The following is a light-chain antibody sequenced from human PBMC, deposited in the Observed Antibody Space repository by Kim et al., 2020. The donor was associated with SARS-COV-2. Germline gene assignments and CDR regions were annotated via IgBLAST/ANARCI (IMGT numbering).Light chain of an antibody. J-gene: IGLJ2*01. CDR1: NIGSKS. Sequence: GKTARIAWGGNNIGSKSVHWYQQKPGQAHVLVIYYDSDRPSGIPERFSGSNSGNTATLTISRVEAGDEADYYCQVWDSSSDLDVVFGGGTQLTVL. CDR3: QVWDSSSDLDVV. V-gene: IGLV3-21*04. CDR2: YDS.